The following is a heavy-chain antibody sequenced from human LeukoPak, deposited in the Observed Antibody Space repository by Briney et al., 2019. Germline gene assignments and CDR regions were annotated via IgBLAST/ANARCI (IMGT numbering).Heavy chain of an antibody. CDR1: GYTFTSYG. V-gene: IGHV1-18*01. CDR2: ISPYNGNT. D-gene: IGHD3-22*01. CDR3: ATEAYYYDSDAFDI. Sequence: PRASVKVSCKASGYTFTSYGISWVRQAPGQGLEWMGWISPYNGNTNYAQKLQGRVTMTTDTTTSTAYMELRSLRSEDTAVYYCATEAYYYDSDAFDIWGQGTMVTVSS. J-gene: IGHJ3*02.